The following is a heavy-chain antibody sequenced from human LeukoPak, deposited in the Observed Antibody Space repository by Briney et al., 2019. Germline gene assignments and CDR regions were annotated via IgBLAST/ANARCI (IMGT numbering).Heavy chain of an antibody. D-gene: IGHD3-16*01. CDR3: ARATPVGGVRFDY. CDR1: GGSFTGYY. CDR2: IYTTGDT. Sequence: SETLSLTCAVYGGSFTGYYWSWIRQPPGKGLEWIGSIYTTGDTRYNPSLKSRVTISVDTSKNQFSLKLSSVTAADTAVYYCARATPVGGVRFDYWGQGTLVTVSS. V-gene: IGHV4-4*09. J-gene: IGHJ4*02.